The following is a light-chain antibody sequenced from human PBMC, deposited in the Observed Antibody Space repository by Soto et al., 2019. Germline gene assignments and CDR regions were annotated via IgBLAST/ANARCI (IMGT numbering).Light chain of an antibody. CDR2: DVR. CDR3: SSYGGLSTNV. CDR1: SNDVGAYNY. V-gene: IGLV2-11*01. Sequence: QYVLTQPRSVSGSRGQSVTISWTGTSNDVGAYNYVSWFQHHPGEAPKLIIFDVRHRPSGVPDRFSGSKSGMTASLTISGLQPEDEADYYCSSYGGLSTNVFGTGTKVTVL. J-gene: IGLJ1*01.